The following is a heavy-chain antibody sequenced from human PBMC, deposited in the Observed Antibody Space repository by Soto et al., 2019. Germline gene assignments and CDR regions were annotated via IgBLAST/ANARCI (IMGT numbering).Heavy chain of an antibody. CDR2: IYKSATT. V-gene: IGHV4-30-4*01. D-gene: IGHD7-27*01. J-gene: IGHJ5*01. CDR3: ARGRYCLTGRCFPNWFDS. CDR1: GDSISNLDYF. Sequence: LSLTCSVSGDSISNLDYFWAWIRQPPGQALEYIGYIYKSATTYYNPSFESRVAISVDTSESQFSLNVTSVTAADTAVYFCARGRYCLTGRCFPNWFDSWGQGALVTVS.